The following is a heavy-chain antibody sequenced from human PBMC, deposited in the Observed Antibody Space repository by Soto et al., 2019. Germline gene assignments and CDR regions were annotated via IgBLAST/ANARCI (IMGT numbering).Heavy chain of an antibody. D-gene: IGHD6-19*01. V-gene: IGHV1-69*02. J-gene: IGHJ6*03. Sequence: SVKVSCKACVGTFSRYTLSWVRQAPGQGREWMGRIIPILGIANYAQKFQGRVTITADKSTSTAYMELSSLRAEDTAVYYSARVARYISGWYPSNYYYYKAVSGKGTTDTVSS. CDR2: IIPILGIA. CDR1: VGTFSRYT. CDR3: ARVARYISGWYPSNYYYYKAV.